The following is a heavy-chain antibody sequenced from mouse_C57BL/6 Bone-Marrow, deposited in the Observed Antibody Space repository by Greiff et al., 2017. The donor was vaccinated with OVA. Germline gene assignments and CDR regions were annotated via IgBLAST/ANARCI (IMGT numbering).Heavy chain of an antibody. D-gene: IGHD1-1*02. J-gene: IGHJ1*03. V-gene: IGHV10-1*01. CDR2: IRSKSNNYAT. CDR1: GFSFNTYA. CDR3: VRYYDWYFDV. Sequence: EVKVVESGGGLVQPKGSLKLSCAASGFSFNTYAMNWVRQAPGKGLEWVARIRSKSNNYATYYADSVKDRFTISRDDSESMLYLQKNNLKTEDTAMYYCVRYYDWYFDVWGTGTTVTVSS.